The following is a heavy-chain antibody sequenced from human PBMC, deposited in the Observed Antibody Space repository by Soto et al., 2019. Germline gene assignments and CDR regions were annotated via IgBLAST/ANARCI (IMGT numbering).Heavy chain of an antibody. Sequence: ASVEVSCKXSGYTFTSYDINWVRQATGQGLEWMGWMNPNSGNTGYAQKFQGRVTMTRNTSISTAYMELSSLRSEDTAVYYCARAHGTLLGYGNYYYYYGMDVWGQGTTVTVSS. CDR1: GYTFTSYD. CDR2: MNPNSGNT. J-gene: IGHJ6*02. CDR3: ARAHGTLLGYGNYYYYYGMDV. D-gene: IGHD5-18*01. V-gene: IGHV1-8*01.